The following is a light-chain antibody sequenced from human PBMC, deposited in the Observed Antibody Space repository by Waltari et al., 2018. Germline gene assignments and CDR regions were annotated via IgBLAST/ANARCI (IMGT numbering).Light chain of an antibody. Sequence: QSALTQPASVSGSPGQSITISCTGTSSDVGGYNYVSWYQQHPGKAPKPMIYVVSNRPSVVSIRFSCSKSGNTASLTISGLQAEDEADYYCSSYTSSSTLDYVFGTGTKVTVL. J-gene: IGLJ1*01. CDR3: SSYTSSSTLDYV. V-gene: IGLV2-14*03. CDR2: VVS. CDR1: SSDVGGYNY.